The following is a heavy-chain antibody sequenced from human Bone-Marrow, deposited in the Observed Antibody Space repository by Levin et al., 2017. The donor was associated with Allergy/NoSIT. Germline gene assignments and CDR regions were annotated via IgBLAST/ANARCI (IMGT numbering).Heavy chain of an antibody. V-gene: IGHV4-39*01. J-gene: IGHJ5*02. CDR3: ARGTYSDILSGESWFDP. CDR1: GGPISSHNNN. D-gene: IGHD3-9*01. Sequence: SETLSLTCSVSGGPISSHNNNWGWIRQPPGKGLQWIGSYYSSGSTFYNPSLQRGVTISIDTSTNQISLTLTSVTVADTAVYYCARGTYSDILSGESWFDPWGQGILVTVSS. CDR2: YYSSGST.